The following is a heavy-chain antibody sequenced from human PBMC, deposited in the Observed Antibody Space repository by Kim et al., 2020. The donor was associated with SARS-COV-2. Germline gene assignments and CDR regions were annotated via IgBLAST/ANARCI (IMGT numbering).Heavy chain of an antibody. CDR3: AGLSAISRPKRYYYYVMDV. V-gene: IGHV4-39*01. CDR1: GGSFSSSTYY. J-gene: IGHJ6*02. CDR2: IYYSGFT. D-gene: IGHD2-21*01. Sequence: SETLSLTCDVSGGSFSSSTYYWGWIRQPPGKGLEWIGSIYYSGFTYYNPSLKSRVTMSVDTSKPQFSLRLNSVTAADTAVYYCAGLSAISRPKRYYYYVMDVWGQGTTVTVSS.